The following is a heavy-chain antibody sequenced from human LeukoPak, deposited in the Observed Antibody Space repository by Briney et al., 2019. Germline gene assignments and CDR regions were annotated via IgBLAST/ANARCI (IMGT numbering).Heavy chain of an antibody. V-gene: IGHV3-9*01. CDR3: AKGTGDHWYFDL. CDR2: ISWNSGSI. CDR1: GFTFDDYA. D-gene: IGHD7-27*01. J-gene: IGHJ2*01. Sequence: PGRSLRLSCAASGFTFDDYAMHWVRQAPGKGLEWVSGISWNSGSIGYADSVKGRFTISRDNAKNSPYLQMNSLRAEDTALYYCAKGTGDHWYFDLWGRGTLVTVSS.